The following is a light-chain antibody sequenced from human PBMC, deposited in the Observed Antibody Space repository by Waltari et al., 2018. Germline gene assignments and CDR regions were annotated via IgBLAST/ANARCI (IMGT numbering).Light chain of an antibody. V-gene: IGLV1-47*01. Sequence: QSVLTQLPSASGTSGQGVTISCSGSRHNIGDNYVNWYQQFPGTSPRLLIHRNNQRPSGVPERFSGSKSGTSAFRVISGIRSEDEADYHCAAWDDSLSGWVFGGGTKVTVL. CDR3: AAWDDSLSGWV. CDR1: RHNIGDNY. J-gene: IGLJ3*02. CDR2: RNN.